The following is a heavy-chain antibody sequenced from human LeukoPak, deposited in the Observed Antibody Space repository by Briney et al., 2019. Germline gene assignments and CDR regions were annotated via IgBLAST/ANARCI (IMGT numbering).Heavy chain of an antibody. CDR1: GFTFSSYS. CDR3: ARDGNLLDTMGDAFDI. D-gene: IGHD1-7*01. Sequence: GGSLRLSCAASGFTFSSYSMNWVRQAPGKGLEWVSSISSSSSYIYYADSVKGRFTISRDNAKNSLYLQMNSLRAEDTAVYYCARDGNLLDTMGDAFDIWGQGTMVTVSS. J-gene: IGHJ3*02. V-gene: IGHV3-21*01. CDR2: ISSSSSYI.